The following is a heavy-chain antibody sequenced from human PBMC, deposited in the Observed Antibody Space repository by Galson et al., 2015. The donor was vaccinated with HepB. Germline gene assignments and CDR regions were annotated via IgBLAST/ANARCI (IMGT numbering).Heavy chain of an antibody. CDR1: GFTFSSYA. J-gene: IGHJ6*02. CDR2: ISGSGGST. CDR3: AKDLHWALIVVVNFLGMDV. Sequence: SLRLSCAASGFTFSSYAMSWVRQAPGKGLEWVSAISGSGGSTYYADSVKGRFTISRDNSKNTLYLQMNSLRAEDTAVYYCAKDLHWALIVVVNFLGMDVWGQGTTVTVSS. D-gene: IGHD3-22*01. V-gene: IGHV3-23*01.